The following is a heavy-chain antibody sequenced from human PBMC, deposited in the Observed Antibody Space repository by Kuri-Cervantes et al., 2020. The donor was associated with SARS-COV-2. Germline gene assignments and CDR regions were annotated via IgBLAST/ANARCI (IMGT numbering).Heavy chain of an antibody. CDR1: NGSIRSSSYY. CDR3: ARSFMVASYFDY. V-gene: IGHV4-39*01. J-gene: IGHJ4*02. Sequence: ESLKISCSVSNGSIRSSSYYWGWIRQPPGRGREWIGSIYSSGSTYYNPSLKSRVTISLETSKNQFSLKLSSMTAADTAVYYCARSFMVASYFDYWGQGILVTVSS. D-gene: IGHD5-12*01. CDR2: IYSSGST.